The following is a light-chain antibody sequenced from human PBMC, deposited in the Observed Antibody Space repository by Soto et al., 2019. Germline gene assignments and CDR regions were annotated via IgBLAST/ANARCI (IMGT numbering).Light chain of an antibody. Sequence: QSALTQPASVSGSPGQSITISCTGTSSDVGGYNYVSWYQQHPGKATKLMVFEVSNRPTGVPIRFSGSKSGNTASLTISGLQAEEEADFYCSSFATTSTLPYVFGTGTKLTVL. J-gene: IGLJ1*01. CDR1: SSDVGGYNY. CDR3: SSFATTSTLPYV. V-gene: IGLV2-14*01. CDR2: EVS.